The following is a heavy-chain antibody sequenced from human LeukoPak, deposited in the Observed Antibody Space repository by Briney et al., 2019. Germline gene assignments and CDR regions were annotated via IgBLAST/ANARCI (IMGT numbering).Heavy chain of an antibody. D-gene: IGHD1-7*01. V-gene: IGHV4-39*01. CDR2: IYYSGST. Sequence: SDTLSLTCSVSGDSISSSNYYWGWIRQPPGKGLEWFVSIYYSGSTHYNPWLKSRVTISVDTSNNQFSVKLSCVTAAETPIYYCARQIGNSNFDPSDYWGQGTLVTVSS. CDR1: GDSISSSNYY. J-gene: IGHJ4*02. CDR3: ARQIGNSNFDPSDY.